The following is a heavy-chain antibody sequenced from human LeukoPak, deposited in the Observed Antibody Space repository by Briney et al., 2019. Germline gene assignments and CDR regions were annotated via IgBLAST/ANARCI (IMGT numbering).Heavy chain of an antibody. CDR3: AREIGSSYGYVVVRD. D-gene: IGHD5-18*01. Sequence: GGSLRLSCPASGFTVSSNYMSWVRQAPWKGLEWVSVIYSGGSTYYADSVRGRFTISRDNSKNTLYLQMNSLRAEDTAVYYCAREIGSSYGYVVVRDWGQGTLVTVSS. CDR1: GFTVSSNY. J-gene: IGHJ4*02. CDR2: IYSGGST. V-gene: IGHV3-66*01.